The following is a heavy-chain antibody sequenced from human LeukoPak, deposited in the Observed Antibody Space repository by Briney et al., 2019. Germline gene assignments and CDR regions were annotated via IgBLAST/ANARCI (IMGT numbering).Heavy chain of an antibody. CDR2: ISGDGGST. Sequence: GGSLRLSRAASGFTFDDYAMHWVRQAPGKGLEGVSLISGDGGSTYYADSVKGRFTISRDNSKNSLYLQMNSLRTEHTALYYCAKDMSSGVFDYWGKGTLVTVSS. V-gene: IGHV3-43*02. D-gene: IGHD6-19*01. CDR1: GFTFDDYA. CDR3: AKDMSSGVFDY. J-gene: IGHJ4*02.